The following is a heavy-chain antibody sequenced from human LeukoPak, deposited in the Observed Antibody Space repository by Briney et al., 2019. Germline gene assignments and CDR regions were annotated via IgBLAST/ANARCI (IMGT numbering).Heavy chain of an antibody. CDR1: GGSFSGYY. CDR2: INHSGST. CDR3: ARVTRWSGYYDY. V-gene: IGHV4-34*01. Sequence: KSSETLSLTCAVYGGSFSGYYWSWIRQPPGKGLEWIGEINHSGSTNYNPSLKSRVTISVDTSMNQFSLKLSSVTAADTAVYYCARVTRWSGYYDYWGQGTLVTVSS. D-gene: IGHD3-3*01. J-gene: IGHJ4*02.